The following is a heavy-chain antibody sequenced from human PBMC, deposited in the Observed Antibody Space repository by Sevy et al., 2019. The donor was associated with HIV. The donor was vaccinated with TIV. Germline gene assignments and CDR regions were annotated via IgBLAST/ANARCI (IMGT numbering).Heavy chain of an antibody. CDR3: ARLMSLGYYFDY. V-gene: IGHV4-59*01. CDR2: IYYSGST. D-gene: IGHD2-8*01. Sequence: SETLSLTCTVSGGSISSYYWSWIRQPPGKGLEWIGYIYYSGSTNYNPSLKSRVTISVDTSKNQFSLKLSSVTAADTAVYYCARLMSLGYYFDYWGQGTLVTVSS. J-gene: IGHJ4*02. CDR1: GGSISSYY.